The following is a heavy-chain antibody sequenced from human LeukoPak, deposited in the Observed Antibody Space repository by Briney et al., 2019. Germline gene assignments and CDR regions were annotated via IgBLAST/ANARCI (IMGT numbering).Heavy chain of an antibody. D-gene: IGHD3-10*02. CDR2: ITSTSVST. V-gene: IGHV3-21*01. Sequence: GGSLRLSCAASGFTFSSYEMNWVRQAPGKGLEWVSSITSTSVSTYYADSVKGRFTISRDNAKNSLYLQMNSLGAEDTAVYYCAELGITMIGGVWGKGTTVTISS. CDR1: GFTFSSYE. J-gene: IGHJ6*04. CDR3: AELGITMIGGV.